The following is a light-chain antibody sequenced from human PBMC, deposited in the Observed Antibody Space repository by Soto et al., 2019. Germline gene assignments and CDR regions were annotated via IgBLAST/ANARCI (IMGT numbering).Light chain of an antibody. Sequence: DIQMTQSPSSLSASVGDRVTITCQASQDISNYLNWYQQKPGKATKLLIYDASNLETGAPSRFSGSGSRKDFTFTISSLQPEDIATYYCQQYGSSPTFGDGTKV. CDR2: DAS. CDR3: QQYGSSPT. J-gene: IGKJ1*01. CDR1: QDISNY. V-gene: IGKV1-33*01.